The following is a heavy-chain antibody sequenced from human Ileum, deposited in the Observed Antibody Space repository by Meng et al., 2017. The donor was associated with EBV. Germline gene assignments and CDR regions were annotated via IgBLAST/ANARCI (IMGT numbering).Heavy chain of an antibody. CDR1: GGSISRSDW. Sequence: QVQLQEACRGLVKPSETLSLTCAVSGGSISRSDWWSRVRQPPGKGLEWIGETSHSGSTNYSPSLKSRVTISLDKSKNQLSLKLNSVTAADTAVYYCASSDYYRSDYWGQGTLVTVSS. J-gene: IGHJ4*02. V-gene: IGHV4-4*02. D-gene: IGHD3-22*01. CDR3: ASSDYYRSDY. CDR2: TSHSGST.